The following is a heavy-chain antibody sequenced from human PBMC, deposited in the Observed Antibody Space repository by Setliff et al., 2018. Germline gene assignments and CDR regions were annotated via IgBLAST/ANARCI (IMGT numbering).Heavy chain of an antibody. J-gene: IGHJ3*02. CDR1: GYTFTSYA. CDR2: INAGDGNT. Sequence: ASVKVSCKASGYTFTSYAMHWVRQAPEQRLEWMGWINAGDGNTKYSQKFQDRVTITRDTSASTAYMELSSLRSEDTAVYYCARDPVTYSYDSSAPGGAFDIWGQGTMVTVSS. D-gene: IGHD3-22*01. V-gene: IGHV1-3*01. CDR3: ARDPVTYSYDSSAPGGAFDI.